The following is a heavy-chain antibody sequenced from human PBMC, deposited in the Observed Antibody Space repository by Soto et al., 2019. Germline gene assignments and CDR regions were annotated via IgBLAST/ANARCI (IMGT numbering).Heavy chain of an antibody. Sequence: GESLKISCKGSGYSFTSYWIGWVRQMPGKGLECMGIIYPGDSDTRYSPSIQGQVTISADKSISTAYLQWSSLKASDTAMYYCARTAAAGKYYYGMDVWGQGTTVTVSS. V-gene: IGHV5-51*01. D-gene: IGHD6-13*01. CDR2: IYPGDSDT. CDR3: ARTAAAGKYYYGMDV. CDR1: GYSFTSYW. J-gene: IGHJ6*02.